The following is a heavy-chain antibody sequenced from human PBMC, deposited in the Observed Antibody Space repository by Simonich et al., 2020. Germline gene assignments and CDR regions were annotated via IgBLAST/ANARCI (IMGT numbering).Heavy chain of an antibody. Sequence: QVQLVQSGAEVKKPGASVKVSCKASGYTFTGNYMHWVRQAPGQGLEWMGRTNPNSGGTNDAQKYQGRVTMTRDTSISTAYMELSRLRSDDTAVYYCASGWDWGFSHMSDYWGQGTLVTVSS. CDR1: GYTFTGNY. CDR2: TNPNSGGT. D-gene: IGHD7-27*01. V-gene: IGHV1-2*06. CDR3: ASGWDWGFSHMSDY. J-gene: IGHJ4*02.